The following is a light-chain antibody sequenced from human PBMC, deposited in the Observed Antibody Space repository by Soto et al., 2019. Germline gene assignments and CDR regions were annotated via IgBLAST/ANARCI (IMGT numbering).Light chain of an antibody. Sequence: EIVMTQSPAPLSVSPGERATLSCRAGQSVSNNVAWYQQKPGQAPRLLIYGASTRATGIPDRFSGSGSGTDFTLTISRLEPEDFAVYYCQQYGSSSTFGQGTRLEI. V-gene: IGKV3-20*01. CDR2: GAS. CDR1: QSVSNN. CDR3: QQYGSSST. J-gene: IGKJ5*01.